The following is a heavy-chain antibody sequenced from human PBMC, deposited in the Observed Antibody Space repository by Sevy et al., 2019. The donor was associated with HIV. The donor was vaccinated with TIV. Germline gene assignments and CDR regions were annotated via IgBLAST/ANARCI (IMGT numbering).Heavy chain of an antibody. CDR3: ARGENFWGASYYFDY. CDR2: INPNSDGT. D-gene: IGHD3-3*01. J-gene: IGHJ4*02. CDR1: GYTFTGYN. V-gene: IGHV1-2*06. Sequence: ASVKVSCKASGYTFTGYNIHWLRQAPGQGLEWMGRINPNSDGTNYAQKFQGRVTMTSDTSISTAYMELSRLRSDDTAVYYCARGENFWGASYYFDYWGQGTLVTVSS.